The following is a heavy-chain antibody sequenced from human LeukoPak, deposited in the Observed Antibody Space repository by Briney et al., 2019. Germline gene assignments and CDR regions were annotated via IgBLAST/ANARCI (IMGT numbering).Heavy chain of an antibody. V-gene: IGHV3-7*01. J-gene: IGHJ4*02. CDR1: GLTLSSYW. D-gene: IGHD6-25*01. Sequence: GGSLRLSCAASGLTLSSYWMSWVRQAPGKGRGWGGNIRQDGSEKDYVDSVKGRFTISRDYAKNSLYLQMNSLRAEDTAVYYCARVGSDPFDSWGQGTLVTVSS. CDR2: IRQDGSEK. CDR3: ARVGSDPFDS.